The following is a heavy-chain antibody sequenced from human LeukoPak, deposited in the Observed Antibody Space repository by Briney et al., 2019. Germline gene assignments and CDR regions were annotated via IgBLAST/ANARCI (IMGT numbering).Heavy chain of an antibody. CDR2: IWYDGSNK. CDR1: GFTFSSYG. D-gene: IGHD5-18*01. J-gene: IGHJ4*02. Sequence: SGGSLRLSCAASGFTFSSYGMHWVRQAPGKGLEWVAVIWYDGSNKYYADSVKGRFTISRDNSKNTLYLQMNSLRAEDTAVYYCARESGYSYGSFPHPFDYWGQGTLVTVSS. CDR3: ARESGYSYGSFPHPFDY. V-gene: IGHV3-33*01.